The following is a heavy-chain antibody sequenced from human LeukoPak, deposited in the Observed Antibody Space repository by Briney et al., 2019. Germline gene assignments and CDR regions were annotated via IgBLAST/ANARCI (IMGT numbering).Heavy chain of an antibody. CDR1: GGSISSGGYY. J-gene: IGHJ5*02. Sequence: TSETLSLTCTVSGGSISSGGYYWSWIRQHPGKGLEWIGYIYYSGSTYYNPSLKSRVTISVDTSKNQFSLKLSSVTAADTAVYYCARGSGSYHARWFDPWGQGTLVTVSS. CDR2: IYYSGST. D-gene: IGHD1-26*01. V-gene: IGHV4-31*03. CDR3: ARGSGSYHARWFDP.